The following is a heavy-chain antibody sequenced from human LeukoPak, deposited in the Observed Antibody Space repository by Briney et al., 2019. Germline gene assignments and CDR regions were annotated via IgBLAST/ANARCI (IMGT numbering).Heavy chain of an antibody. J-gene: IGHJ6*03. D-gene: IGHD2-2*01. CDR1: GGSISSYY. CDR3: ARVGGTSSSADYYYYYYMDV. V-gene: IGHV4-34*01. Sequence: SETLSLTCTVSGGSISSYYWSWIRQPPGKGLEWIGESNHGGSANYNPSLKSRVTISVDTSKNQFSLKLSSVTAADTAVYYCARVGGTSSSADYYYYYYMDVWGKGTTVTVSS. CDR2: SNHGGSA.